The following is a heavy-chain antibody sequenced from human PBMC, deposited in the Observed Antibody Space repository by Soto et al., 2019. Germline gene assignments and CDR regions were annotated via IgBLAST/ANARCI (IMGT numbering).Heavy chain of an antibody. CDR2: TNYRSKCFN. D-gene: IGHD4-17*01. Sequence: SQTLSLTCAISGDSVSSSSAAWNWVRQSPSNGLERLGTTNYRSKCFNDYALSVKSRITINADTSKNQFSLQLNSVTASDTAVYFCVSQRTTVPPQAYFDYWGPGALVTVSS. CDR1: GDSVSSSSAA. CDR3: VSQRTTVPPQAYFDY. V-gene: IGHV6-1*01. J-gene: IGHJ4*02.